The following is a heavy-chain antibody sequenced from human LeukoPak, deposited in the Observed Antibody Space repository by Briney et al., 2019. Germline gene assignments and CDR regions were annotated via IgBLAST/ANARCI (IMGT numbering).Heavy chain of an antibody. Sequence: SGPALVKPTQTLTLTCTFSGFSLSTSGMCVSWIRQPPGKALEWPARIDWDDDKYYSTSLKTRLTISKDTSKNQVVLTMTNMDPVDTATYYCARKSGDSSGYYFDYWGQGTLVTVSS. V-gene: IGHV2-70*11. CDR2: IDWDDDK. D-gene: IGHD3-22*01. CDR3: ARKSGDSSGYYFDY. J-gene: IGHJ4*02. CDR1: GFSLSTSGMC.